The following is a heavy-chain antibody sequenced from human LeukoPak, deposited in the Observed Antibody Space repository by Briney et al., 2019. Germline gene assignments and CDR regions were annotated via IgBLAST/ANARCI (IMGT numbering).Heavy chain of an antibody. CDR1: GFTFSTYG. D-gene: IGHD3-22*01. J-gene: IGHJ3*02. CDR2: ISGNGDYT. Sequence: PGGSVRLSCAASGFTFSTYGMSWVRQAPGKGLEWVSAISGNGDYTYYADSVKGRFTISRDNSKNTLYLQMNGLRAEDTAVYYCAKGVVVVIPSDALDIWGQGTMVIVSP. CDR3: AKGVVVVIPSDALDI. V-gene: IGHV3-23*01.